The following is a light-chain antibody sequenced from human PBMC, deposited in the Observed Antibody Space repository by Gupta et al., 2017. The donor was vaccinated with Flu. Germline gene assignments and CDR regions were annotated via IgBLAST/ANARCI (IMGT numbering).Light chain of an antibody. V-gene: IGKV1-39*01. CDR2: GAS. Sequence: DIQMTQSPSSLSASVGDRVTITCRASQSISSYLNWYQHKPGEVPKLLIHGASSLRGGVPSRFSGSGSGTEFTLTISRLQPEDFATYYCQQRDCTPWTFGQGTKVEIK. CDR3: QQRDCTPWT. J-gene: IGKJ1*01. CDR1: QSISSY.